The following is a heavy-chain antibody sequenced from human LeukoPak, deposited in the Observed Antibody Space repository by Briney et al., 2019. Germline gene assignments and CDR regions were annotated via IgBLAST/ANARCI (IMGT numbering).Heavy chain of an antibody. J-gene: IGHJ4*02. CDR3: ARDRRDAYSQNFDY. CDR2: IGSSDTTI. D-gene: IGHD5-24*01. CDR1: GFTFSDYY. V-gene: IGHV3-11*04. Sequence: PGGSLRLSCAAPGFTFSDYYMSWIRQAPGKGLEWVSYIGSSDTTIYYADSVKGRFTISRDNAKNSLYLQMNSLRAEDTAVYYCARDRRDAYSQNFDYWGQGTLVTVSS.